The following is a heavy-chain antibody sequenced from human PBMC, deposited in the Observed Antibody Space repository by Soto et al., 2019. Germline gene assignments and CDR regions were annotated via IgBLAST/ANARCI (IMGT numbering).Heavy chain of an antibody. J-gene: IGHJ4*02. V-gene: IGHV4-31*03. CDR2: IYYSGST. CDR1: VGSISSGGYY. Sequence: QVQLQESCPGLVKPSQTLSLTCTVSVGSISSGGYYWSWIRQHPGKGLEWIGYIYYSGSTYYNPSLKSRVTIAVDTSKNQLSLKLSSVTAADTAVYYCARDSRLGLQLDYWGQGTLVTVAS. D-gene: IGHD4-4*01. CDR3: ARDSRLGLQLDY.